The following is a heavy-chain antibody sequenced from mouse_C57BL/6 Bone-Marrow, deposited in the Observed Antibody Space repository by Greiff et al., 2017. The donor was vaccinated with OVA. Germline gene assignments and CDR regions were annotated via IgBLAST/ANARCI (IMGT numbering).Heavy chain of an antibody. CDR2: IWSDGST. Sequence: VMLVESGPGLVAPSQSLSITCTVSGFSLTSYGVHWVRQPPGKGLEWLVVIWSDGSTTYNSALKSRLSISKDNSKSQVFLKMNSLQTDDTAMYYCARHGGLRRGDWYFDVWGTGTTVTVSS. CDR1: GFSLTSYG. V-gene: IGHV2-6-1*01. J-gene: IGHJ1*03. CDR3: ARHGGLRRGDWYFDV. D-gene: IGHD2-2*01.